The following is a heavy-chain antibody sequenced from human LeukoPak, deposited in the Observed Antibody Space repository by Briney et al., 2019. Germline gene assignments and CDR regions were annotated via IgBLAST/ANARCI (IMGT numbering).Heavy chain of an antibody. J-gene: IGHJ4*02. D-gene: IGHD3-10*01. CDR3: AREYGSGSYYPIFNIDY. V-gene: IGHV3-7*03. CDR2: IKQDGSEK. CDR1: GFTFSSYW. Sequence: GGSLRLSCAASGFTFSSYWMSWVRQAPVKGLEWVANIKQDGSEKYYVDSVKGRFTISRDNAKNSLYLQMNSLRAEDTAVYYCAREYGSGSYYPIFNIDYWGQGTLVTVSS.